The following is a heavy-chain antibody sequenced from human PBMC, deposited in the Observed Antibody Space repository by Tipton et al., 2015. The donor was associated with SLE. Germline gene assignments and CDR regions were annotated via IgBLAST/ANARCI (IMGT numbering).Heavy chain of an antibody. V-gene: IGHV3-7*01. CDR2: IKQDGSEK. J-gene: IGHJ5*02. CDR3: ARVKVGGNWFDP. CDR1: GFTFSSYW. Sequence: SLRLSCAASGFTFSSYWMSWVRQAPGKGLEWVANIKQDGSEKYYVDSVKGRFTISRDNAKNSLYLQMNRLRAEDTAVYYCARVKVGGNWFDPWGQGTLVTVSS. D-gene: IGHD3-22*01.